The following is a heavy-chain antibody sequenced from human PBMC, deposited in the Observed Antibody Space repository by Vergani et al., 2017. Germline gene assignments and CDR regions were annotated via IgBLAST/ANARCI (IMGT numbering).Heavy chain of an antibody. J-gene: IGHJ4*02. CDR3: ARVGVVSYSSSVDY. V-gene: IGHV4-61*02. D-gene: IGHD6-6*01. CDR1: GGSISSGSYY. CDR2: IYTSGST. Sequence: QVQLQESGPGLVKPSQTLSLTCTVSGGSISSGSYYWSWIRQPAGKGLEWIGRIYTSGSTNYNPSLKSRVTISVDTSKNQFSLKLSSVTAADTAVYYCARVGVVSYSSSVDYWGQGTLVTVSS.